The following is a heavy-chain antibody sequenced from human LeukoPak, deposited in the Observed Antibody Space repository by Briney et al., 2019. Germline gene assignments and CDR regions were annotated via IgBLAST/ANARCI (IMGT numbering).Heavy chain of an antibody. CDR3: ARGRPWITMVRGGDICMDV. D-gene: IGHD3-10*01. CDR1: GGSFSGYY. CDR2: INHSGST. Sequence: SETLSLTCAVYGGSFSGYYWSWIRQPPGKGLEWIGEINHSGSTNYNPSLKSRVTISVDTSKNQFSLKLSSVTAADAAVYYRARGRPWITMVRGGDICMDVWGKGTTDTVSS. J-gene: IGHJ6*03. V-gene: IGHV4-34*01.